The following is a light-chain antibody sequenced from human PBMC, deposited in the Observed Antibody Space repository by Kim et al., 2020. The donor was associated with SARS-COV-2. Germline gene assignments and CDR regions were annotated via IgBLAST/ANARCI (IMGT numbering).Light chain of an antibody. CDR1: GLRNSY. J-gene: IGLJ3*02. CDR3: NCRDSSGNHLV. Sequence: ALGQSVRITCRGGGLRNSYASWYQQKPGQAPILVIYGKNNRPSGIPDRISGSTSGNTASLTITGAQAEDEADYYCNCRDSSGNHLVFGGGTKLTVL. V-gene: IGLV3-19*01. CDR2: GKN.